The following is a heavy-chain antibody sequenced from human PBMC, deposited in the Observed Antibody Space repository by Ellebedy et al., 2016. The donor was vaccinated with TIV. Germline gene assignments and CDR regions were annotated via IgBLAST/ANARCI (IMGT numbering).Heavy chain of an antibody. CDR2: IKSDGSST. Sequence: GESLKISXVASGFTFGRYRMHWVRQAPGNKLVWVSRIKSDGSSTTYADSVEGRFTTSRDNARNTLYLQMNSLRGEDTAVYFCARDRGDYSISGPWGQGTLVTVSS. CDR1: GFTFGRYR. J-gene: IGHJ5*02. D-gene: IGHD4-11*01. CDR3: ARDRGDYSISGP. V-gene: IGHV3-74*01.